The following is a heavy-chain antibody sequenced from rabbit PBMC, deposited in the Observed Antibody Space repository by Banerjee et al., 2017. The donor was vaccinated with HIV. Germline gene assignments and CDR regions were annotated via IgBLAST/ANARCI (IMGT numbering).Heavy chain of an antibody. V-gene: IGHV1S40*01. D-gene: IGHD6-1*01. CDR1: GFSFSSDYD. Sequence: QSLEESGGDLVKPGASLTLTCTASGFSFSSDYDMCWVRQAPGKGLERIACIYTGSSGNTYYASWAKGRFTISKTSSTTVTLQMTSLTAADTATYFCAKTVGHAVDGYGAFNLWGPGTLVTVS. J-gene: IGHJ4*01. CDR2: IYTGSSGNT. CDR3: AKTVGHAVDGYGAFNL.